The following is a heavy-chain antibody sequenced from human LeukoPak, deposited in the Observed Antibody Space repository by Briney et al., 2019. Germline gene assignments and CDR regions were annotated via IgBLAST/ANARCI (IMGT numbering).Heavy chain of an antibody. CDR3: ARGHHYYDSSAYYY. Sequence: GGSLRLSCEASEFXFSSYGMHWVRQAPGKGLEWLAVIWYDGSNKYYADSVKGRFTISRGNSKNTVYLQMNSLRAEDTAVYYCARGHHYYDSSAYYYWGQGTLVTVSS. D-gene: IGHD3-22*01. CDR1: EFXFSSYG. V-gene: IGHV3-33*01. J-gene: IGHJ4*02. CDR2: IWYDGSNK.